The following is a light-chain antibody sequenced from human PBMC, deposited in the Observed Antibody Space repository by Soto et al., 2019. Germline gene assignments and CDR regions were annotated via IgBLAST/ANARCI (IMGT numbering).Light chain of an antibody. CDR3: QKYNGYSRT. CDR2: GAS. J-gene: IGKJ1*01. Sequence: DLQMTQSPSTLSSSVGDSVTITCRASQSISSWLAWYQQKTGKAPKLLIYGASSLESGVPSRFSGSGSGTELTLTISRMQSDDFATFYCQKYNGYSRTFGQGTKVEI. V-gene: IGKV1-5*01. CDR1: QSISSW.